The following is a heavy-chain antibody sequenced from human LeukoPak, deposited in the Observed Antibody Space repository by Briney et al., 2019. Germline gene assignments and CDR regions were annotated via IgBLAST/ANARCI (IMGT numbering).Heavy chain of an antibody. J-gene: IGHJ4*02. CDR3: AKSSGWYYRDYFDY. D-gene: IGHD6-19*01. CDR1: GFTFSSYV. CDR2: ISYDGSNE. V-gene: IGHV3-30*04. Sequence: PGGSLRLSCAASGFTFSSYVMHWVRQAPGKGLEWVAIISYDGSNEYYADSVKGRFTISRDNSKNTLYLQMNSLRAEDTAVYYCAKSSGWYYRDYFDYWGQGTLVTVSS.